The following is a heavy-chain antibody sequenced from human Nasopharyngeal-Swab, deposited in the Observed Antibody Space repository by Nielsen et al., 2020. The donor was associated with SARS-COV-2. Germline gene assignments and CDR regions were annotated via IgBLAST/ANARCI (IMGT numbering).Heavy chain of an antibody. CDR2: IYSSGSI. V-gene: IGHV3-53*01. CDR1: GFNVSNNY. Sequence: GESLKISCAASGFNVSNNYMTWVRQAPGKGLEWVAIIYSSGSIYHADSVKGRFIISRATSKNTLALRMNSLRVEDTAVYYCASAVTGPLYWGQGTLVTVSS. CDR3: ASAVTGPLY. D-gene: IGHD4-11*01. J-gene: IGHJ1*01.